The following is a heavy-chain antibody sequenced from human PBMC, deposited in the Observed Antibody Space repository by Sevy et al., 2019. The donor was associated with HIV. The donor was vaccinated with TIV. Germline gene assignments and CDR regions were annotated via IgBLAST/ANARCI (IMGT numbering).Heavy chain of an antibody. V-gene: IGHV4-34*01. CDR3: ARGRSVTSPRITMVRGVTFYMDV. J-gene: IGHJ6*03. CDR2: INHSGST. D-gene: IGHD3-10*01. CDR1: GGSFSGYY. Sequence: SETLSLTCAVYGGSFSGYYWSWIRQPPGKGLEWIGEINHSGSTKYNPSLKSRVTISVDTSKNQFSLKLSSVTAADTAVYYCARGRSVTSPRITMVRGVTFYMDVWCKGTTVTVSS.